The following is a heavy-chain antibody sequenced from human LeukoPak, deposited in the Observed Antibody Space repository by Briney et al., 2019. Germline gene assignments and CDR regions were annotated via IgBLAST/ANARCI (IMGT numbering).Heavy chain of an antibody. D-gene: IGHD4-17*01. CDR3: ARRPPYGDYGY. J-gene: IGHJ4*02. Sequence: GSLRLSCAASGFTFSSYWMSWVRQPPGKGLEWIGEIYHSGSTNYNPSLKSRVTISVDKSKNQFSLKLSSVTAADTAVYYCARRPPYGDYGYWGQGTLVTVSS. V-gene: IGHV4-4*02. CDR1: GFTFSSYW. CDR2: IYHSGST.